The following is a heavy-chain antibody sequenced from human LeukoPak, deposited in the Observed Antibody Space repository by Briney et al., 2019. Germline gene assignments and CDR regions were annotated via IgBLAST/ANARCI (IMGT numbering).Heavy chain of an antibody. CDR2: IYYSGST. CDR3: ARHLYSSGWYADY. D-gene: IGHD6-19*01. CDR1: GGSISSSSYY. V-gene: IGHV4-39*01. Sequence: SETLSLTCTVSGGSISSSSYYWGWIRQPPGKGLEWIGSIYYSGSTYYNPSLKSRVTISVDTSKNQFSLKLSSVTAADTAVYYCARHLYSSGWYADYWGQGTLVTVSS. J-gene: IGHJ4*02.